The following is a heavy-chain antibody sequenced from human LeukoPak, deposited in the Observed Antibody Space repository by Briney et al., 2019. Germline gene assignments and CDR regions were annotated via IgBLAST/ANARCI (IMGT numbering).Heavy chain of an antibody. CDR1: GFTFSSYA. D-gene: IGHD2-2*02. V-gene: IGHV3-23*01. Sequence: GGSLRLSCAAAGFTFSSYAMSWVRQAPGKGLEWVSAISGSGGSTYYADSVKGRFTISRDNSKNTLYLQMNSLRAEDTAVYYCAKTKGYCSSTSCYTWFDPWGQGTLVTVSS. CDR2: ISGSGGST. J-gene: IGHJ5*02. CDR3: AKTKGYCSSTSCYTWFDP.